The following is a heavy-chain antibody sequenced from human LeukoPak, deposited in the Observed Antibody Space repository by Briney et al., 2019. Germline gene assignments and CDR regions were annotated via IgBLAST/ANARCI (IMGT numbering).Heavy chain of an antibody. J-gene: IGHJ2*01. D-gene: IGHD6-13*01. Sequence: SETLSLTCTVSGVSVSNFYWSWIRQPPGKGLEWIGYIYYSGSTNYNPSLKSRVTISVDTSKNQFSLKLSSVTAADTAVYYCARAAQGIAAAGTYWYLDLWGRGTLVTVSS. CDR3: ARAAQGIAAAGTYWYLDL. CDR1: GVSVSNFY. CDR2: IYYSGST. V-gene: IGHV4-59*08.